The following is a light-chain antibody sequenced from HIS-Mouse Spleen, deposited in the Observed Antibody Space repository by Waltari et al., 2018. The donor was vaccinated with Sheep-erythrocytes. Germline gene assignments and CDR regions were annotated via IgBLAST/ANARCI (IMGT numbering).Light chain of an antibody. Sequence: SYELTQPPSVSVSPGQTASITCSGDKLGDKYACWYQQKPGQSPVLVIYQDSKRPSGIPERVYGSNSGNTATLTISGTQAMDEADYYCQAWDSSIVVFGGGTKLTVL. J-gene: IGLJ2*01. CDR3: QAWDSSIVV. V-gene: IGLV3-1*01. CDR2: QDS. CDR1: KLGDKY.